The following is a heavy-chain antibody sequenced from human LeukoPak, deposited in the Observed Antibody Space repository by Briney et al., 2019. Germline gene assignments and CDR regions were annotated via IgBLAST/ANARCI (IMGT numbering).Heavy chain of an antibody. J-gene: IGHJ3*02. Sequence: GGSLRLSCAASGFTVSSNYMSWVRQAPGKGLEWVSGISGSGDSTYYADFVKGRFTISRDNSKNTLYLQMNSLRAEDTAVYYCAKDVLLWFGELSSHAFVIWGQGTMVTVSS. V-gene: IGHV3-23*01. CDR2: ISGSGDST. CDR3: AKDVLLWFGELSSHAFVI. CDR1: GFTVSSNY. D-gene: IGHD3-10*01.